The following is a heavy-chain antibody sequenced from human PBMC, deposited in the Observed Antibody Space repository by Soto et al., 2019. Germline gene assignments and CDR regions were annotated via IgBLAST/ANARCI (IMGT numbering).Heavy chain of an antibody. CDR3: PKDRQYPRDYFHS. J-gene: IGHJ4*02. V-gene: IGHV3-23*01. D-gene: IGHD2-2*01. CDR1: GFTVTSNG. CDR2: ISPNGQGI. Sequence: EVKLLESGGGLVQPGGSLRLSCGVSGFTVTSNGVSWVRQAPGKGLEWVSAISPNGQGIWYADSVKGRFTISRDISRNTVFLQMDSLRAEDTPVYYGPKDRQYPRDYFHSGGQGPLVTVSS.